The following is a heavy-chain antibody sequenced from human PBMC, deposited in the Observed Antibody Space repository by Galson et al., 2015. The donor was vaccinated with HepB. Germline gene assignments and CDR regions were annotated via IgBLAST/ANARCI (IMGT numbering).Heavy chain of an antibody. D-gene: IGHD6-13*01. V-gene: IGHV3-33*08. Sequence: SLRLSCAASGFTFSSYGMHWVRQAPGKGLEWVAVIWYDGSNKYYADSVKGRFTISRDNSKNTLYLQMNSLRAEDTAVYYCAREGSSSLGDLDYWGQGTLVTVSS. CDR1: GFTFSSYG. CDR3: AREGSSSLGDLDY. J-gene: IGHJ4*02. CDR2: IWYDGSNK.